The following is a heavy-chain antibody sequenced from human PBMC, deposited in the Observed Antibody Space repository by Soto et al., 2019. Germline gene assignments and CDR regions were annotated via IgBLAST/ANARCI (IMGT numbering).Heavy chain of an antibody. CDR3: ARLRIYCSGGSCPDYYYYYGMDV. J-gene: IGHJ6*01. Sequence: SVKVSGKASAYTFTSYDINSVRQATGQALEPMRWINPNSGNTGYAQKFQGRVTMTMNTSISTAYMELSRLKASDTAMYYCARLRIYCSGGSCPDYYYYYGMDVWGQGTTAPVSS. CDR1: AYTFTSYD. D-gene: IGHD2-15*01. V-gene: IGHV1-8*01. CDR2: INPNSGNT.